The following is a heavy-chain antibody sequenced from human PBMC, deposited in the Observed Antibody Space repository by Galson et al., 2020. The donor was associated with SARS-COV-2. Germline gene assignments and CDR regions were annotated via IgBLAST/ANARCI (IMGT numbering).Heavy chain of an antibody. J-gene: IGHJ4*02. D-gene: IGHD3-10*01. CDR1: VG. V-gene: IGHV2-5*02. CDR2: IYWDDDK. Sequence: VGVGWIRQPPGKPLEWLPPIYWDDDKRYSTSLKSRLTITKDTSKNQVVITMTNMDPVDTATYYCAHRRTISFGESPVDYWGKGTLATVSS. CDR3: AHRRTISFGESPVDY.